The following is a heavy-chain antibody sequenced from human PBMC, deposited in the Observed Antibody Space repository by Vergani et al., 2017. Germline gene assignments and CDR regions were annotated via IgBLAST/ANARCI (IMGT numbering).Heavy chain of an antibody. Sequence: QVQLVQSGAEVKKPGASVKVSCKASGYTFTSYDINWVRQATGQGLEWMGWMNPNSGNTGYAQKFQGRVTMTRNTAISTAYMELSSLRSEDTAVYYCARRVYCSGGSCPLRGQXFQHWGQGTLVTVSS. J-gene: IGHJ1*01. V-gene: IGHV1-8*01. D-gene: IGHD2-15*01. CDR3: ARRVYCSGGSCPLRGQXFQH. CDR1: GYTFTSYD. CDR2: MNPNSGNT.